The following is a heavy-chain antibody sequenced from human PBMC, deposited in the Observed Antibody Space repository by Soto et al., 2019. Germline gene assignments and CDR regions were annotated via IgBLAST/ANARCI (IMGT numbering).Heavy chain of an antibody. V-gene: IGHV4-39*01. CDR3: ARVLDSSSWIDY. CDR2: IYYSGST. D-gene: IGHD6-13*01. CDR1: GGSISSSSYY. Sequence: NPSETLSLTCTVSGGSISSSSYYWGWIRQPPGKGLEWIGSIYYSGSTYYNPSLKSRVTISVDTSKNQFSLKLSSVTAADTAVYYCARVLDSSSWIDYWGQGTLVTVSS. J-gene: IGHJ4*02.